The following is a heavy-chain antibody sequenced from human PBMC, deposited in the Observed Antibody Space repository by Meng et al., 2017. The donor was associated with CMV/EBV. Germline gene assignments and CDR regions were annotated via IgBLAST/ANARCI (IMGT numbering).Heavy chain of an antibody. Sequence: GESLKISCAASGFTFSSYEMNWVRQAPGKGLEWVANIKVDGSDKYYVDSVKGRFTISRDNAKNSVYLQMNSLRAEDTAVYYCARDTLSTVTTVPHYGMDVWGQGTTVTVSS. CDR1: GFTFSSYE. V-gene: IGHV3-7*01. J-gene: IGHJ6*02. D-gene: IGHD4-11*01. CDR2: IKVDGSDK. CDR3: ARDTLSTVTTVPHYGMDV.